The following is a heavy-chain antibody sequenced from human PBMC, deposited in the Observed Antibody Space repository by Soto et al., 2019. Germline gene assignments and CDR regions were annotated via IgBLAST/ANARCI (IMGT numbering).Heavy chain of an antibody. Sequence: QVQLVQSGAEVKKPGASVKVSCKTSGYIFTSRYMHWVRQAPGQGLEWMAIINPSGGDTIYAQRSQGRVTVTSATSTNTVYMELSALRFEDTAVYCCARYRGGTDWENEGLDLWSQGTRVTVSS. CDR1: GYIFTSRY. CDR3: ARYRGGTDWENEGLDL. D-gene: IGHD1-1*01. V-gene: IGHV1-46*01. J-gene: IGHJ3*01. CDR2: INPSGGDT.